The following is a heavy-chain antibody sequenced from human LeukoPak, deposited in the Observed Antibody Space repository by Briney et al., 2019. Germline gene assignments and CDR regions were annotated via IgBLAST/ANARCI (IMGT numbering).Heavy chain of an antibody. Sequence: GGSLRLSCAASGFTFSGYSMNWVRQAPGKGLEWVSCIDSGSSTIYYAGSVKGRFTISRDNAKNSLYLQMNSLRDEDTAVYYCASGSYSFDYWGQGTLVTVSS. CDR1: GFTFSGYS. D-gene: IGHD1-26*01. CDR2: IDSGSSTI. CDR3: ASGSYSFDY. J-gene: IGHJ4*02. V-gene: IGHV3-48*02.